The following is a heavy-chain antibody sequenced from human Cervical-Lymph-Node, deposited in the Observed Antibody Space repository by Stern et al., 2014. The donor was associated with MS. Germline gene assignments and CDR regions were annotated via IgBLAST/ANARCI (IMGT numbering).Heavy chain of an antibody. CDR3: AHRDDWQLDFAY. CDR2: IYWDDDT. CDR1: GFSLTTNGVA. D-gene: IGHD6-6*01. Sequence: QVTLRESGPTLVIPTQTLTLTCTFSGFSLTTNGVAVGWIRPPPGKALEGLALIYWDDDTRYSPSLKSRLTITKDTSKNQVLLTMTNVEPVDTATYYCAHRDDWQLDFAYWGQGILVTVSS. V-gene: IGHV2-5*02. J-gene: IGHJ4*02.